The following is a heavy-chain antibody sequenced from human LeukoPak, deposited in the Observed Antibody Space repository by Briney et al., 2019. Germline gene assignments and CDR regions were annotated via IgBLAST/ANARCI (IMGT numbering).Heavy chain of an antibody. J-gene: IGHJ4*02. D-gene: IGHD6-19*01. CDR1: GYTFTSYG. Sequence: GASVKVSCKASGYTFTSYGISWVRQAPGQGLEWMGWISAYNGNTNYAQKLQGRVTMTTDTSTSTAYMELRSLRSDDTAVYYCARDSSTWLVPGILFDYWGQGTLVTVSS. CDR2: ISAYNGNT. V-gene: IGHV1-18*01. CDR3: ARDSSTWLVPGILFDY.